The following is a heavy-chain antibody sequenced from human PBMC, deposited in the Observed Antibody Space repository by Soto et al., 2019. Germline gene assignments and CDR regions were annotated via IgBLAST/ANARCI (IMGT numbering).Heavy chain of an antibody. V-gene: IGHV4-30-4*01. CDR2: IYYSGST. D-gene: IGHD2-2*01. J-gene: IGHJ6*02. Sequence: SETLSLTCTVSGGSIISGDYYFICIRQPPWNGLELIGYIYYSGSTYYNPSLKSRVTISVDTSKNQFSLKLSSVTAADTAVYYCARDRYCSSTSCPTPSYYYYGMDVWGQGTTVTVSS. CDR3: ARDRYCSSTSCPTPSYYYYGMDV. CDR1: GGSIISGDYY.